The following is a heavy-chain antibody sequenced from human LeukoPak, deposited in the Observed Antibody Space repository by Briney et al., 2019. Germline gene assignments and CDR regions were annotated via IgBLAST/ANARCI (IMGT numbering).Heavy chain of an antibody. Sequence: GGSLRLSCAASGFTFSSYWMSWVRQAPGKGLEWVANIKQDGSEKYYVDSVKGRFTISRDNAKNSLYLQMNSLRAEDTAVYYCARVDVDTAMVPFFDYWGQGTLVTVSS. CDR2: IKQDGSEK. J-gene: IGHJ4*02. V-gene: IGHV3-7*01. CDR3: ARVDVDTAMVPFFDY. D-gene: IGHD5-18*01. CDR1: GFTFSSYW.